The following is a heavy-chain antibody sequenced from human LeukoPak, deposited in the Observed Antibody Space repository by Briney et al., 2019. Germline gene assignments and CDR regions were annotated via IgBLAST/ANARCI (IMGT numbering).Heavy chain of an antibody. CDR3: ARHVDTAMVLDFYFDY. CDR2: IYPGDSDT. V-gene: IGHV5-51*01. D-gene: IGHD5-18*01. J-gene: IGHJ4*02. CDR1: GYSFTSYW. Sequence: GESLKISCKGSGYSFTSYWIGWVRQMPGKGLEGMGIIYPGDSDTRYSPSFQGQVTISADKSISTAYLQWSSLKASDTAMYYCARHVDTAMVLDFYFDYWGQGTLVTVSS.